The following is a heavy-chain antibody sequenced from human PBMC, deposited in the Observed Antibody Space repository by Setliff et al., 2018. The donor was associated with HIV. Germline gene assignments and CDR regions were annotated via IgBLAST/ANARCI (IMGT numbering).Heavy chain of an antibody. J-gene: IGHJ5*02. CDR2: ISSSGSYI. CDR3: TRGRDRNGWYDA. CDR1: GFTFIDFA. Sequence: PGGSLRLSCAASGFTFIDFALNWVRQAPGKGPEWVSSISSSGSYIYYARSVKGRSTISRDNARNSLYLQMNSLRAEDTAVYYCTRGRDRNGWYDAWGQGTLVTVSS. V-gene: IGHV3-21*01. D-gene: IGHD3-22*01.